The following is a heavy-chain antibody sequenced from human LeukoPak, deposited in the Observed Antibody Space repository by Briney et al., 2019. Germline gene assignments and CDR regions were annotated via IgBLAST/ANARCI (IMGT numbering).Heavy chain of an antibody. CDR2: IYYSGST. J-gene: IGHJ3*02. D-gene: IGHD1-7*01. CDR3: ARGPVGGTTYNDGDAFDI. Sequence: SETLSLTCTVSGGSISRYYWSWIRQPSGKGLEWIGYIYYSGSTNYNPSLKSRVTISVDTSKNQFSLKLSSVTAADTAVYYCARGPVGGTTYNDGDAFDIWGQGTMVTVSS. CDR1: GGSISRYY. V-gene: IGHV4-59*01.